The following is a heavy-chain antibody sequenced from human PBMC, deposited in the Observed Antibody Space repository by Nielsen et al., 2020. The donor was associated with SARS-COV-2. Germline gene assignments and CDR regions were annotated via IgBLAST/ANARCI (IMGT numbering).Heavy chain of an antibody. Sequence: GESLKISCTASGFTFSNYAMSWVRQAPGKGLEWVSSISSVGGGTYYADSVKGRFTISRDNSKNTLYLQLNSLRAEDTAVYYCAKNAPYSSGWFHFDYGGQGTLGTVSS. CDR3: AKNAPYSSGWFHFDY. CDR1: GFTFSNYA. J-gene: IGHJ4*02. V-gene: IGHV3-23*01. CDR2: ISSVGGGT. D-gene: IGHD6-19*01.